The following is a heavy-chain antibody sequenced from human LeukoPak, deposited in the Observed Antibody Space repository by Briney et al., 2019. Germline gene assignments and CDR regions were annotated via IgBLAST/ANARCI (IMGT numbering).Heavy chain of an antibody. CDR2: ISGSSGII. CDR1: GFTFNTYT. V-gene: IGHV3-48*01. J-gene: IGHJ6*02. D-gene: IGHD1-26*01. Sequence: AGGSLRLSCAASGFTFNTYTMNWVRQAPGKGLEWVSYISGSSGIIDYADSVRGRFTISRDNAKNSLYLQMNSLRAEDTAVYYCARSGSYYYGMDVWGQGTTVTVSS. CDR3: ARSGSYYYGMDV.